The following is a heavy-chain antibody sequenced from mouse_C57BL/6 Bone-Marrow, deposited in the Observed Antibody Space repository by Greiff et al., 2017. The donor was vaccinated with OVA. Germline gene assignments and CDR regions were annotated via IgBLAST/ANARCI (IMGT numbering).Heavy chain of an antibody. Sequence: VQLQPSGAELVRPGASVTLSCKASGYTFTDYEMHWVKQTPVHGLAWIGAIDPETGGPAYNQKFKGKAILTADTSSSTAYMWLRSLTAEDAAVYYWTRGYSNYYAMDYWGQGTSVTVSS. J-gene: IGHJ4*01. CDR1: GYTFTDYE. D-gene: IGHD2-5*01. CDR2: IDPETGGP. V-gene: IGHV1-15*01. CDR3: TRGYSNYYAMDY.